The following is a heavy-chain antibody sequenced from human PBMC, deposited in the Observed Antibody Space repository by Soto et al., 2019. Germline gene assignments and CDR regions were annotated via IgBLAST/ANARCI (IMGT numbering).Heavy chain of an antibody. V-gene: IGHV4-59*02. CDR1: GASVSSYS. J-gene: IGHJ5*02. CDR3: ARGGTSGSGVFNWFAP. Sequence: SETLSLTCSVTGASVSSYSWSWIRQSPGKGLEWIGYIHYSGGTNYTPSLGSRVTISVDTSKNQLSLNLTSLTAADTAVYYCARGGTSGSGVFNWFAPWGQETLVTVSS. CDR2: IHYSGGT. D-gene: IGHD3-10*01.